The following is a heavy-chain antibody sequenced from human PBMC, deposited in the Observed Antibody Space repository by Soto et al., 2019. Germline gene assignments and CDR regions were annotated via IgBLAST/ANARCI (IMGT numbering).Heavy chain of an antibody. Sequence: PGESLKISCKGSGYSFTSYWISWVRQMPGKGLEWMGRIDPSDSYTNYSPSFQGHVTISADKSISTAYLQWSSLKASDTAMYYCARPLTGTTSLYYYYGMDVRGQGTTVTVSS. J-gene: IGHJ6*02. CDR1: GYSFTSYW. V-gene: IGHV5-10-1*01. CDR2: IDPSDSYT. D-gene: IGHD1-7*01. CDR3: ARPLTGTTSLYYYYGMDV.